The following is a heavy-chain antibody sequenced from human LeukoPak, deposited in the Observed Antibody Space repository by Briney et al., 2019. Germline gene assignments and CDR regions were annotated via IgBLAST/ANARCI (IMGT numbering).Heavy chain of an antibody. CDR3: ASPVLLWFGELLFRPMDV. V-gene: IGHV3-11*04. CDR2: ISSSGSTI. CDR1: GFTFSDYY. J-gene: IGHJ6*04. Sequence: GGSLRLSCAASGFTFSDYYMSWIRQAPGKGLEWVSYISSSGSTIYYADSVKGRFTVSRDNAKNSLYLQMNSLRAEDTAVYYCASPVLLWFGELLFRPMDVWGKGTTVTVSS. D-gene: IGHD3-10*01.